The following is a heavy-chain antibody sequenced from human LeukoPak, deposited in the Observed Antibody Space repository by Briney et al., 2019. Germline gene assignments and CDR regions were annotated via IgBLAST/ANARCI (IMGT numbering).Heavy chain of an antibody. D-gene: IGHD3-16*01. CDR2: ISSSSSYI. CDR1: GFTFSSYS. CDR3: ARTLTGYYDYVWGSNYYFDY. Sequence: GGSLRLSCAASGFTFSSYSMNWVRQAPGKGLEWVSSISSSSSYIYYADSVKGRFTISRDNAKNSLYLQMHSLRAEDTAVYYCARTLTGYYDYVWGSNYYFDYWGQGTLVTVSS. V-gene: IGHV3-21*01. J-gene: IGHJ4*02.